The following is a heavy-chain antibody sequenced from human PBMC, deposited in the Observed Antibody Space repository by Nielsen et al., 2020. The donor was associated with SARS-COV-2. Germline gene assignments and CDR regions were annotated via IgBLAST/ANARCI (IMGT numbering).Heavy chain of an antibody. CDR3: ARVQGGMAIDY. V-gene: IGHV4-39*07. CDR2: IYYSGST. CDR1: GGSISSSSYY. J-gene: IGHJ4*02. Sequence: SETLSLTCTVSGGSISSSSYYWGWIRQPPGKGLEWIGSIYYSGSTYYNPSLKSRVTISVDTSKNQFSLKLSSVTAADTAVYYCARVQGGMAIDYWGQGTLVTVSS. D-gene: IGHD3-16*01.